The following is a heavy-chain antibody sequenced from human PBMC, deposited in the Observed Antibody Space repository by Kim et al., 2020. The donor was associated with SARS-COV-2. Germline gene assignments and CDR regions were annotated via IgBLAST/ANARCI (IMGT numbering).Heavy chain of an antibody. J-gene: IGHJ5*02. V-gene: IGHV4-31*03. CDR1: GGSISSGGYY. Sequence: SETLSLTCTVSGGSISSGGYYWSWIRQHPGKGLEWIGYIYYSGSTYYNPSLKSRVTISVDTSKNQFSLKLSSVTAADTAVYYCARTITFGGVIVPTNWFDPWGQGTLAT. CDR3: ARTITFGGVIVPTNWFDP. CDR2: IYYSGST. D-gene: IGHD3-16*02.